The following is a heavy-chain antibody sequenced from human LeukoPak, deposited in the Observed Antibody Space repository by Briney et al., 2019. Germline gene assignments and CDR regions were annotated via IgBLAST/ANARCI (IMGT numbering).Heavy chain of an antibody. V-gene: IGHV4-4*02. J-gene: IGHJ4*02. Sequence: PSGTLSLTCAVSGGSISSSNWWSWVRQPPGKGLEWIGYIYYSGSTNYNPSLKSRVTISVDTSKNQFSLKLSSVTAADTAVYYCAREEGDYGLFDYWGQGTLVTVSS. CDR3: AREEGDYGLFDY. D-gene: IGHD4-17*01. CDR2: IYYSGST. CDR1: GGSISSSNW.